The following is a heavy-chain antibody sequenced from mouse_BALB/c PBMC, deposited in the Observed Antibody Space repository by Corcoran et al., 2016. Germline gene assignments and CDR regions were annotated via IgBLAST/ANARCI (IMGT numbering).Heavy chain of an antibody. D-gene: IGHD1-2*01. CDR1: GYSFTGYT. J-gene: IGHJ4*01. CDR3: ARDFITTATAGAMDY. CDR2: INPYNGGT. Sequence: EVQLQQSGPELVKPGASMKISCKASGYSFTGYTMNWVKQSHGKNLEWIGLINPYNGGTSYNQKFKGKAKLTVDKSSSTAYMELLSLTSEDSAVYYCARDFITTATAGAMDYWGQGTSVTVSS. V-gene: IGHV1-18*01.